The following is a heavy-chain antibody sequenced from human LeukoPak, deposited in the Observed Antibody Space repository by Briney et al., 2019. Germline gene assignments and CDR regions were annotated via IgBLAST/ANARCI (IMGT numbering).Heavy chain of an antibody. D-gene: IGHD6-6*01. CDR3: AGSGNIAARYYYYMDV. CDR2: ISSTSSTI. J-gene: IGHJ6*03. V-gene: IGHV3-48*01. Sequence: GGSLRLSCAVSAFTFSTYNMNWVRQAPGKGLEWVSYISSTSSTIYYADSVKGRFTISRDNAKNSLYLQMNSLGAEDTAVYYCAGSGNIAARYYYYMDVWGKGTTVTVSS. CDR1: AFTFSTYN.